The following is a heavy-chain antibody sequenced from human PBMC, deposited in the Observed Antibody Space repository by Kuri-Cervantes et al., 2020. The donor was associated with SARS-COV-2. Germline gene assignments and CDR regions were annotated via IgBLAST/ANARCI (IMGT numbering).Heavy chain of an antibody. CDR3: ARDLGSGRWLQSPNAFDI. D-gene: IGHD5-24*01. V-gene: IGHV4-61*01. Sequence: ESLKISCTVSGGSVSSGSYYWSWIRQPPGKGLEWIGYIYYSGSTNYNPSLKSRVTISVDTSKNQFSLKLSSVTAVDTAVYYCARDLGSGRWLQSPNAFDIWGQGTMVTVSS. CDR2: IYYSGST. J-gene: IGHJ3*02. CDR1: GGSVSSGSYY.